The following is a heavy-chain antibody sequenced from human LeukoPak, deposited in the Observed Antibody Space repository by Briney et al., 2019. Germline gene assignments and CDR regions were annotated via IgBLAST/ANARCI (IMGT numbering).Heavy chain of an antibody. J-gene: IGHJ4*02. D-gene: IGHD3-10*01. CDR3: TTELWFGNAPSVRFDY. Sequence: GGSLRLSCEASGFTFRNAWMSWVRQAPGKGLEWVGRIKSKVDGETVEYAAPVKGRFTISRDDSKGTLYLQMDSLKTEDTAVYYCTTELWFGNAPSVRFDYWGQEALVTVSS. CDR2: IKSKVDGETV. V-gene: IGHV3-15*01. CDR1: GFTFRNAW.